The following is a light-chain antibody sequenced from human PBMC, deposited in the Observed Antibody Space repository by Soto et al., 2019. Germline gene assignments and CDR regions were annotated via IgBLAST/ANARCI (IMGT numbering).Light chain of an antibody. Sequence: QSVLTQPASVSGSPGLSITISCTGTSSDFGAYNSVSWYQQHPDKAPKLMIYDVSNRPSGVSNRFSGSKSGNTASLTISGLQAEDEADYYCSSYTSSSTLYVFGNGTKVTVL. CDR3: SSYTSSSTLYV. CDR1: SSDFGAYNS. CDR2: DVS. J-gene: IGLJ1*01. V-gene: IGLV2-14*01.